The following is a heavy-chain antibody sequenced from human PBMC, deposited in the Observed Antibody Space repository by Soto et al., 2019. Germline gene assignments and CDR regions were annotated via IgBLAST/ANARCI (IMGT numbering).Heavy chain of an antibody. CDR1: GFIFSSYA. D-gene: IGHD5-12*01. Sequence: GGSLRLSCATSGFIFSSYAMHWVRQAPGKGLEWVAVISHDAYNKYHTDSVRGRFTISRDDSKNTLYLQMDSLRPEDTAVYYCAKSLLRFNLGWYYMDHWGQGIPVTVSS. J-gene: IGHJ4*02. CDR3: AKSLLRFNLGWYYMDH. V-gene: IGHV3-30*18. CDR2: ISHDAYNK.